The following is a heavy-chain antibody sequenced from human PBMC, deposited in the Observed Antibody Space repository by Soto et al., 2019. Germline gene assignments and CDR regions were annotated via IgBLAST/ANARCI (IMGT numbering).Heavy chain of an antibody. CDR3: AKRRDGYNYDY. CDR2: IRGSGGST. D-gene: IGHD5-12*01. CDR1: GFTFRSYA. V-gene: IGHV3-23*01. Sequence: PGGSLRLSCAASGFTFRSYAMTWVRQAPGKGLEWVSDIRGSGGSTDYADSVKGRFTISRDNSKNTLYLQMNSLRAEDTAVYYCAKRRDGYNYDYWGRGALVTVSS. J-gene: IGHJ4*02.